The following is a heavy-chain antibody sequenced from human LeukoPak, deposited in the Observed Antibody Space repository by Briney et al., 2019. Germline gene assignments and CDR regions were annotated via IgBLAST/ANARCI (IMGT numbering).Heavy chain of an antibody. CDR2: ISTYNGNT. D-gene: IGHD6-19*01. V-gene: IGHV1-18*01. CDR1: GYTFNIYG. CDR3: ARGDSGPDY. J-gene: IGHJ4*02. Sequence: ASVKVSFKASGYTFNIYGIGWVRQAPGQGLEWMGWISTYNGNTDYAQKVQGRVTLTTDIPTNTAYMELRSLRSDDTAIYYCARGDSGPDYWGQGTLVTVSS.